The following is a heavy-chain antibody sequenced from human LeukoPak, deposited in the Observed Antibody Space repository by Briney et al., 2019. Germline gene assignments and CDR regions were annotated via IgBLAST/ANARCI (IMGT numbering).Heavy chain of an antibody. J-gene: IGHJ4*02. D-gene: IGHD2-2*01. CDR2: ISSSSSYI. CDR1: GFTFSSYS. Sequence: GGSLRLSCAASGFTFSSYSMNWVRQGPGKGLEWVSSISSSSSYIYYTGSVKGRFTISRDNAKNSLYLQMNSLRADDTAVYYCARDQPPSGIVVVPAADYWGQGTLVTVSS. V-gene: IGHV3-21*01. CDR3: ARDQPPSGIVVVPAADY.